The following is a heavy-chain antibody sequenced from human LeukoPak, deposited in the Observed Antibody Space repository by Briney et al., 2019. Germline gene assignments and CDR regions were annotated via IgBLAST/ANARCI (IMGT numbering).Heavy chain of an antibody. CDR2: ISYGGTNK. Sequence: GGSLRLSCAASGFTFRTYVIHWVRQAPGKGLKWVPGISYGGTNKYCARSVKGRFTISRDNSKNTLYLQMNSLRAEDTAVYYCARDLDCSSTSCPGGGYWGQGTLVTVSS. CDR3: ARDLDCSSTSCPGGGY. J-gene: IGHJ4*02. V-gene: IGHV3-30*03. D-gene: IGHD2-2*01. CDR1: GFTFRTYV.